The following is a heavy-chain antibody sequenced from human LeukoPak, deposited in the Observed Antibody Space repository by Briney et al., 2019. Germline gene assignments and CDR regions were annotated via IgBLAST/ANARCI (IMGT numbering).Heavy chain of an antibody. J-gene: IGHJ4*02. V-gene: IGHV4-61*01. D-gene: IGHD1-26*01. CDR1: GGSISSGSYY. CDR3: ATITILRSPGEVVGASWYFDY. CDR2: MYYSGST. Sequence: SETLSLTCTVSGGSISSGSYYWSWLRQPPGKGLEWIGYMYYSGSTSYNPSLKSRVTISVDTSKNQFSLKLSSVTAADTAVYYCATITILRSPGEVVGASWYFDYWGQGTLVTVSS.